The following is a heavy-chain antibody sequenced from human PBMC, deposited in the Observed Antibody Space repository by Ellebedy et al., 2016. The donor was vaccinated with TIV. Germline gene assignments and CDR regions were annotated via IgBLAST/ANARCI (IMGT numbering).Heavy chain of an antibody. CDR3: ARFVGSDSSGYFDY. D-gene: IGHD3-22*01. V-gene: IGHV3-33*01. J-gene: IGHJ4*02. CDR2: IWYDGSNK. Sequence: GESLKISCAASGFTFSSYGMHWVRQAPGKGLEWVAVIWYDGSNKYYADSVKGRFTISRDNSKNTLYLQMNSLRAEDTAVYYCARFVGSDSSGYFDYWGQGILVTVSS. CDR1: GFTFSSYG.